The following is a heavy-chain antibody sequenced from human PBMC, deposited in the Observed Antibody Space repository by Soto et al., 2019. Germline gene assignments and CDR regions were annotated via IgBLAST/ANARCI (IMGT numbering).Heavy chain of an antibody. D-gene: IGHD2-2*01. V-gene: IGHV4-31*03. CDR3: ARFWRGPAAIYYYYGMDV. CDR1: GGSISSGGYY. Sequence: QVQLQESGPGLVKPSQTLSLTCTVSGGSISSGGYYWSWIRQHPGKGLEWIGYIYYSGSTYYNPSLKCRVTIPGDPCKNQVSLKLSSVTAADTAVYYCARFWRGPAAIYYYYGMDVWGQGTTVTVSS. J-gene: IGHJ6*02. CDR2: IYYSGST.